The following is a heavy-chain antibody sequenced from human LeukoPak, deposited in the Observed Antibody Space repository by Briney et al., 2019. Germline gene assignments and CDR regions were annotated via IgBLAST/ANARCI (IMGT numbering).Heavy chain of an antibody. CDR3: ARAERSGTSFPWDY. D-gene: IGHD2-2*01. J-gene: IGHJ4*02. Sequence: SETLSLTCTVSGGYISRRNYYLAWIRQPPGKGLDWIGSISYTGSIFYNPSLKSRVTISVDTSKNQFSLKLSSVTAADTAIYYCARAERSGTSFPWDYWGQGTLVTVSS. V-gene: IGHV4-39*01. CDR1: GGYISRRNYY. CDR2: ISYTGSI.